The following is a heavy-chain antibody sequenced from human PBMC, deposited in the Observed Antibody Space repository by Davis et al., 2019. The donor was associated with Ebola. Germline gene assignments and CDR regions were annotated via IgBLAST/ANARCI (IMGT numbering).Heavy chain of an antibody. CDR1: GGSVSSGSYY. J-gene: IGHJ4*02. CDR3: ARVAYSSSWYGNFDY. D-gene: IGHD6-13*01. CDR2: IYYSGST. Sequence: MPSETLSLTCTVSGGSVSSGSYYWSWIRQPPGKGLEWIGYIYYSGSTNYNLSLKSRVTISVDTSKNQFSLKLSSVTAADTAVYYCARVAYSSSWYGNFDYWGQGTLVTVSS. V-gene: IGHV4-61*01.